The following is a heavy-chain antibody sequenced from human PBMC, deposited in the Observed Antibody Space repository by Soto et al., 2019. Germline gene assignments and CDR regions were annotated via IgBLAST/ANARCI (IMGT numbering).Heavy chain of an antibody. D-gene: IGHD3-10*01. Sequence: ASVKVSCKASGYTFTSYAMHWVRQAPGQSLEWMGWINAGNGNRKYSQKFQGRVTITRDTSASTAYMELSSLRSEDTAVYYCASSRITMVPYGMDVWGQGTTVTVSS. CDR2: INAGNGNR. CDR1: GYTFTSYA. V-gene: IGHV1-3*01. J-gene: IGHJ6*02. CDR3: ASSRITMVPYGMDV.